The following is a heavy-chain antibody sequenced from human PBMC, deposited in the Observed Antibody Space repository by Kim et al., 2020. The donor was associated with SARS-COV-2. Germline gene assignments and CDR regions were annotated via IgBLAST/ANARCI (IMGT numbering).Heavy chain of an antibody. Sequence: GGSLRLSCAASGFTFSSYGMHWVRQAPGKGLEWVAVIWYDGSNKYYADSVKGRFTISRDNSKNTLYLQMNSLRAEDTAVYYCARTYGSGSYYNIGDYWGQGTLVTVSS. CDR1: GFTFSSYG. CDR2: IWYDGSNK. D-gene: IGHD3-10*01. V-gene: IGHV3-33*01. CDR3: ARTYGSGSYYNIGDY. J-gene: IGHJ4*02.